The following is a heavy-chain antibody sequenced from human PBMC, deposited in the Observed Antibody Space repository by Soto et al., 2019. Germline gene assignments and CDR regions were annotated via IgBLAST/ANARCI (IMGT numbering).Heavy chain of an antibody. J-gene: IGHJ5*02. V-gene: IGHV1-8*01. Sequence: QVQLVQSGAEVKKPGASVKVSCRASGYTFTSNDVYWLRQAPGQGPEWLGWMNPKSGDAGYAQKFQDRLIMTRNTSITTAYMELTSLTSEDTAVYYCARGRPGGGVKRSWFDPWGQGTLVTVSS. CDR3: ARGRPGGGVKRSWFDP. D-gene: IGHD2-8*02. CDR2: MNPKSGDA. CDR1: GYTFTSND.